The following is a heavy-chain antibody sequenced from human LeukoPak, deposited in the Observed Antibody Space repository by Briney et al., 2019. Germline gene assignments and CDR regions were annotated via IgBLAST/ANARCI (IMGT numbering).Heavy chain of an antibody. CDR1: GFTFSSYW. V-gene: IGHV3-53*01. CDR2: IYSGGST. D-gene: IGHD5-12*01. Sequence: GGSLRLSCAASGFTFSSYWMSWVRQAPGKGLEWVSVIYSGGSTYYADSVKGRFTISRDNSKNTLYLQMNSLRAEDTAVYYCARWRYSGYEGFDYWGQGTLVTVSS. J-gene: IGHJ4*02. CDR3: ARWRYSGYEGFDY.